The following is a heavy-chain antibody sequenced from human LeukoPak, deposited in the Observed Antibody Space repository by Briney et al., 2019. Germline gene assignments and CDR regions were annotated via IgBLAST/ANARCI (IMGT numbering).Heavy chain of an antibody. D-gene: IGHD6-19*01. J-gene: IGHJ6*02. CDR1: GFTFSSYA. Sequence: GGSLRLSCAASGFTFSSYAMHWVRQAPGKGLEWVAVISYDGSNKYYAGSVKGRFTISRDNSKNTLYLQMNSLRAEDTAVYYCARDRAGSGWYFYYYYYGMDVWGQGTTVTVSS. V-gene: IGHV3-30-3*01. CDR3: ARDRAGSGWYFYYYYYGMDV. CDR2: ISYDGSNK.